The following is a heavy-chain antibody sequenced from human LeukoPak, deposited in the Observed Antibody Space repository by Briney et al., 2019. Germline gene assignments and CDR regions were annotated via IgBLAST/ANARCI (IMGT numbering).Heavy chain of an antibody. J-gene: IGHJ4*02. Sequence: SETLSLTCAVYGGSFSGYYWSWIRQPPGKGLEWIGEINHSGSTNYNPSLKSRVTISVDTSKNQFSLKLSSVTAADTAVYYCARGRDSSSWYPDYWGQGTLVTVSS. D-gene: IGHD6-13*01. CDR1: GGSFSGYY. CDR3: ARGRDSSSWYPDY. CDR2: INHSGST. V-gene: IGHV4-34*01.